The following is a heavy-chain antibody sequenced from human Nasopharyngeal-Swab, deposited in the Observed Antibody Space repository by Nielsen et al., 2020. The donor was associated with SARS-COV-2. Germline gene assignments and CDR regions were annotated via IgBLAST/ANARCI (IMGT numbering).Heavy chain of an antibody. J-gene: IGHJ4*02. CDR3: ARHTANTED. CDR2: INHSGST. CDR1: GGSFSGYY. D-gene: IGHD5-18*01. Sequence: SETQSLTCAVYGGSFSGYYWSWIRQPPGKGLEWIGEINHSGSTNYNPSLKSRVTISVDTSKNQFSLKLSSVTAADTAVYYCARHTANTEDWGQGTLVTVSS. V-gene: IGHV4-34*01.